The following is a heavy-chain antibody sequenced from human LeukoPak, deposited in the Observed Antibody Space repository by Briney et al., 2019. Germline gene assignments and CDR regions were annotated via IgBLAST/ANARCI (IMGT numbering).Heavy chain of an antibody. J-gene: IGHJ4*02. CDR2: INPSGGST. V-gene: IGHV1-46*01. CDR3: ARTEGTDTAMVTWGPFDY. CDR1: GYTFTSYY. D-gene: IGHD5-18*01. Sequence: ASVKVSCKASGYTFTSYYMHWVRQAPGQGLEWMGIINPSGGSTSYAQKFQGRVTMTRDTSTSTVYMELSSLRSEDTAVYYCARTEGTDTAMVTWGPFDYWGQGTLVTVSS.